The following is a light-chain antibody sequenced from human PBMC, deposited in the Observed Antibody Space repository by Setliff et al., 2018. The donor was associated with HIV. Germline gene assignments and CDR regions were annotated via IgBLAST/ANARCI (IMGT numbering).Light chain of an antibody. CDR1: QSIGSN. CDR3: QQYNTWPQT. CDR2: AAS. J-gene: IGKJ1*01. V-gene: IGKV3-15*01. Sequence: EILVTQSPATLSVSPGETVILSCRASQSIGSNLAWHRQMPGQAPRLLIYAASTRATGCPDRFSGGGSGTEFTLTISSLQSEDSAVYFCQQYNTWPQTFGQGTKVDIK.